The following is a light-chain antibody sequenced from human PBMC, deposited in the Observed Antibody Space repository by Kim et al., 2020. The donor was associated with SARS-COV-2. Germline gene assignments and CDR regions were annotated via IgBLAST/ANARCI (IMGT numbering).Light chain of an antibody. CDR2: QAS. Sequence: SEPPRQTASITCSGDKLGDKYACWYQQKPGQSPVLVIYQASKRPSGIPERFSGSNSGNTATLTISGTQAMDEADYYCQAWDSSTVVFGGVTQLTVL. CDR3: QAWDSSTVV. V-gene: IGLV3-1*01. CDR1: KLGDKY. J-gene: IGLJ2*01.